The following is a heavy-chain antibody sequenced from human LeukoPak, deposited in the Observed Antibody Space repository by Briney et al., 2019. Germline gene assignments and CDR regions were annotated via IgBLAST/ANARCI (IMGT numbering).Heavy chain of an antibody. D-gene: IGHD1-1*01. V-gene: IGHV4-59*01. CDR3: ARVSWFPGTSYYYMDV. J-gene: IGHJ6*03. Sequence: SETLSLTCTVSDDSITMYYWTWIRQPPGKGLEWFGYIHDSGTTNYNPSLKSRVTISVDTSKNQFSLKLSSVTAADTAVYYCARVSWFPGTSYYYMDVWGKGTTVTVSS. CDR1: DDSITMYY. CDR2: IHDSGTT.